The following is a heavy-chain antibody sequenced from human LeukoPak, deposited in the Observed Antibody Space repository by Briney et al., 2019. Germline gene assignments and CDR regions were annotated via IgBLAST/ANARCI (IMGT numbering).Heavy chain of an antibody. V-gene: IGHV1-2*02. CDR1: GYTFTGYY. CDR3: XXXXXVLRFLEWGFDP. Sequence: VASVKVSCKASGYTFTGYYIHWVRQAPGQGLEWMGWINPNSGGTDYAQKFQGRVTITRNTSISTAYMELSSLRSEDTAVYYCXXXXXVLRFLEWGFDPWGQGTLVTVSS. D-gene: IGHD3-3*01. CDR2: INPNSGGT. J-gene: IGHJ5*02.